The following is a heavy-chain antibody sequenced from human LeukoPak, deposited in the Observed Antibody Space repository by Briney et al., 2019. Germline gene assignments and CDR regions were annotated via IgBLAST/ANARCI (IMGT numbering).Heavy chain of an antibody. CDR1: GGSISSYY. CDR3: ARGRPDGSGSYYKFDP. D-gene: IGHD3-10*01. V-gene: IGHV4-39*01. Sequence: EASETLSLTCTVSGGSISSYYWGWIRQPPGKGLEWIGSIYYSGRTYYNPSLKSRVTISVDTSKNQFSLKLSSVTAADTAVYYCARGRPDGSGSYYKFDPWGQGTLVTVSS. J-gene: IGHJ5*02. CDR2: IYYSGRT.